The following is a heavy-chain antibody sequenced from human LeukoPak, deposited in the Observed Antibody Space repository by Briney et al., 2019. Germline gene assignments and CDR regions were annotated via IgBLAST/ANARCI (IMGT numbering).Heavy chain of an antibody. CDR2: NTWNSGSI. CDR1: GFPFDDYA. Sequence: GRSLRLSCAASGFPFDDYAMHWVPQAPGKGLEWVSGNTWNSGSIGYADSVKGRFTISRDNAKNSLYLQMNSLRAEDMALYYCAKGVGAASGDDAFDIWGQGTMVTVSS. CDR3: AKGVGAASGDDAFDI. V-gene: IGHV3-9*03. D-gene: IGHD1-26*01. J-gene: IGHJ3*02.